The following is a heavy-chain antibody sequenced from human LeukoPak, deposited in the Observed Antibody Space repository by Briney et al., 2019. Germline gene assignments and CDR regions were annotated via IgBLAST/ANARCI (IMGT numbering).Heavy chain of an antibody. CDR1: GYTFTSYG. CDR3: ARGAPEYYFDY. V-gene: IGHV1-18*01. CDR2: ISAYNGNT. J-gene: IGHJ4*02. Sequence: GASVKVSCKASGYTFTSYGISWVRQAPGQGLEWMGWISAYNGNTNYAQKLQGRVTITTDESTSTAYMELSSLRPEDTAVYYCARGAPEYYFDYWGQGTLVTVSS.